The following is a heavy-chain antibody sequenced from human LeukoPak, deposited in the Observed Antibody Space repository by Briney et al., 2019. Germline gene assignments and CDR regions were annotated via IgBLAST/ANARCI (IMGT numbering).Heavy chain of an antibody. CDR2: ISGDGAST. J-gene: IGHJ3*01. Sequence: GGSLRLSCAASGFTFAIHAMTWVRQAPGKELEWVSGISGDGASTHYAESVKGQFTISRDNSQNTLFLQMNSLRVEDTAIYYCAKDSYVSGRPLHTFDVWGQGTMVTVSS. V-gene: IGHV3-23*01. D-gene: IGHD3-10*01. CDR3: AKDSYVSGRPLHTFDV. CDR1: GFTFAIHA.